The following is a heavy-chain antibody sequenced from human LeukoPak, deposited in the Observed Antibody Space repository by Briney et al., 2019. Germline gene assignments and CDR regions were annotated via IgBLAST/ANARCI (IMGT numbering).Heavy chain of an antibody. V-gene: IGHV4-59*12. CDR2: IYYSGST. D-gene: IGHD3-22*01. CDR3: ARDGFYDSSGYYYNWVFDY. J-gene: IGHJ4*02. Sequence: SETLSLTCTVSGDSISGFYWSWIRQPPGKGLEWIGYIYYSGSTNYNPSLKSRVTISVDTSKNQFSLRLSSVTAADTAVYYCARDGFYDSSGYYYNWVFDYWGQGTLVTVSS. CDR1: GDSISGFY.